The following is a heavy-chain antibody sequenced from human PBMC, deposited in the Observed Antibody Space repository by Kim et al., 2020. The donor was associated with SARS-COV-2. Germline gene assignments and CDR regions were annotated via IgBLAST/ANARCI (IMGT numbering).Heavy chain of an antibody. CDR2: ISSGSDYI. Sequence: GGSLRLSCAGSGFTFRSHAMAWVRQAPGKGLDWVSAISSGSDYIYYADSVKGRFTISRDNSKGTVSLQMSSLRVEDTAVYYCARDERRWGGGSCYPLDY. D-gene: IGHD2-21*01. CDR3: ARDERRWGGGSCYPLDY. CDR1: GFTFRSHA. J-gene: IGHJ4*01. V-gene: IGHV3-23*01.